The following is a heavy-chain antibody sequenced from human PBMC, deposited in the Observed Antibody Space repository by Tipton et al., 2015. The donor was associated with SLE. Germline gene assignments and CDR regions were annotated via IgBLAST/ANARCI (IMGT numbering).Heavy chain of an antibody. D-gene: IGHD1-26*01. CDR1: GFTFSSYA. CDR3: ARVFSGSYYEAFDV. V-gene: IGHV3-23*01. CDR2: ISGSGGST. Sequence: SLRLSCAASGFTFSSYAMSWVRQAPGKGLEWVSAISGSGGSTYYADSVKGRFTISRDNSKNTLYLQMNSLRAEDTAVYYCARVFSGSYYEAFDVWGQGTMVTVSS. J-gene: IGHJ3*01.